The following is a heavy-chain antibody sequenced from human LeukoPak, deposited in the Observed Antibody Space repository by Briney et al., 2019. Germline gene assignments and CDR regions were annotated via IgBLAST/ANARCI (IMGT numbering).Heavy chain of an antibody. D-gene: IGHD6-19*01. CDR2: ISSHSSYR. V-gene: IGHV3-21*01. CDR3: AAKWLVPGFDY. J-gene: IGHJ4*02. Sequence: GGSLRLSCAPSGFTFTSSSMNWVRPAPGRGLGWVSYISSHSSYRYYADSVKGRFTIPRDNGKNSLYLQMNSLRAEDTAVYYCAAKWLVPGFDYWGQGTLVTVSS. CDR1: GFTFTSSS.